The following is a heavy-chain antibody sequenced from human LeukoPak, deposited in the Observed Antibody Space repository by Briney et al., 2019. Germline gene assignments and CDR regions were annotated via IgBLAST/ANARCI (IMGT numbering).Heavy chain of an antibody. V-gene: IGHV4-59*08. J-gene: IGHJ4*02. D-gene: IGHD3-3*01. CDR1: GGSISSYY. Sequence: SETLSLTCTVSGGSISSYYWSWIRQPPGKGLEWIGYIYYSGSTNYNPSLKSRVTISVDTSKNQFSLKLSSVTAADTAVYYCARVGSGGDFWSGSYYFDSWGQGTLVTVSS. CDR2: IYYSGST. CDR3: ARVGSGGDFWSGSYYFDS.